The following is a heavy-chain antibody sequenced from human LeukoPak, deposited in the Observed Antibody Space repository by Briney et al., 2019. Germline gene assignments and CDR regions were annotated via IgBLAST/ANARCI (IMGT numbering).Heavy chain of an antibody. J-gene: IGHJ1*01. V-gene: IGHV1-46*01. Sequence: ASVKVSCKASGYTFTDYYMHWVRQAPGQGLEWMGIMNPSGGSPPSYVQKFQGRVTMTRDTSTSTVYMELSSLRSEDAAVYYCARDSSTLTGYSGYFQHWGQGTLVIVSS. CDR1: GYTFTDYY. CDR2: MNPSGGSPP. CDR3: ARDSSTLTGYSGYFQH. D-gene: IGHD3-9*01.